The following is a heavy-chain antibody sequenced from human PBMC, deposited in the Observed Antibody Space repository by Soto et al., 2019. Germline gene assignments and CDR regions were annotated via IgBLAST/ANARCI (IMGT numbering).Heavy chain of an antibody. D-gene: IGHD4-17*01. CDR1: GFTFSSYA. V-gene: IGHV3-23*01. CDR2: ISGSGGST. CDR3: AKDKYGDYDLHYFDY. Sequence: GGSLRLSCAASGFTFSSYAMSWVRQAPGKGLEWVSAISGSGGSTYYADSVKGRFTISRDNSKNTLYLQMNSLRAEDTAVYYCAKDKYGDYDLHYFDYWGQGTLVTVSS. J-gene: IGHJ4*02.